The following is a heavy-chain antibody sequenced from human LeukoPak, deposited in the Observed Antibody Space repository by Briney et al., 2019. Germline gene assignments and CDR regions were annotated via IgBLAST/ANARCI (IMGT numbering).Heavy chain of an antibody. D-gene: IGHD3-16*01. CDR1: GGSISSGSYY. Sequence: SQTLSLTCTVSGGSISSGSYYWSWIRQPAGKGLEWMGRISSSGSTNYNPSLKTRVTISMDTSKNQFSLKLTSVTAADTSLYYCARYGRGGFDPWGQGTLVTVSS. CDR3: ARYGRGGFDP. J-gene: IGHJ5*02. V-gene: IGHV4-61*02. CDR2: ISSSGST.